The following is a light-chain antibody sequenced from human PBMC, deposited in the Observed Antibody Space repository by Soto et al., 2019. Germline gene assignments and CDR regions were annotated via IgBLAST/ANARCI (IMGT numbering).Light chain of an antibody. J-gene: IGLJ1*01. Sequence: QSVLTQPRSVSGSPGQSVTISCTGTSSDVGGYNYVSWYQQHPGKAPKLIILVVSKRPSGVPDRFSGSKSGNTASLTISGIQTEDEADYYCCSYAGSYTQVFGTGTKVTVL. CDR3: CSYAGSYTQV. CDR1: SSDVGGYNY. CDR2: VVS. V-gene: IGLV2-11*01.